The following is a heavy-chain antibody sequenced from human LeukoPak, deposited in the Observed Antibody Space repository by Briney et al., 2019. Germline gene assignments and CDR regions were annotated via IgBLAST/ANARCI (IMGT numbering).Heavy chain of an antibody. J-gene: IGHJ4*02. CDR1: GYTFTSYF. Sequence: ASVKVSCKASGYTFTSYFMHWVRQAPGQGLEWMGIINPSGGGTIYAQKFQGRVTMTRDMSTSTAYMELSSLRSEDTAVYYCARAYRSRLQLWSTSCYFDYWGQGTLVTVSS. V-gene: IGHV1-46*01. D-gene: IGHD5-18*01. CDR3: ARAYRSRLQLWSTSCYFDY. CDR2: INPSGGGT.